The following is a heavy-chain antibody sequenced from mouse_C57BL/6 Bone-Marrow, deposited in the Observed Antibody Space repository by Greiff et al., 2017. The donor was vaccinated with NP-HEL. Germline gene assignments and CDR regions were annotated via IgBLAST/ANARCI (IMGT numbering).Heavy chain of an antibody. D-gene: IGHD2-12*01. V-gene: IGHV3-3*01. CDR1: GFSINSDCY. Sequence: EVQGVESGPSLVRPSQTLSLTCTVTGFSINSDCYWIWIRQFPGNKLEYIGYTFYSGITYYNPSLESRTYITRDTSKNQFSLKLSSVTTEDTATYYCAGLRRRLYYAMDYWGQGTSVTVSS. CDR3: AGLRRRLYYAMDY. CDR2: TFYSGIT. J-gene: IGHJ4*01.